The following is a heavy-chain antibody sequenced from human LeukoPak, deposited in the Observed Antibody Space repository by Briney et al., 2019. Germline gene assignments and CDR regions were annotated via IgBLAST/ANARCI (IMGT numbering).Heavy chain of an antibody. D-gene: IGHD3-22*01. CDR1: GGSISSYY. CDR2: IYYSGST. Sequence: SETLSLTCTVSGGSISSYYGGWIRQPPGKGLELIGSIYYSGSTYYNPSLKSRVTISVDTSKNQFSLKLSSVTAADTAVYYCVLYYDSSGYKRYYYYYYMDVWGKGTTVTVSS. V-gene: IGHV4-39*07. CDR3: VLYYDSSGYKRYYYYYYMDV. J-gene: IGHJ6*03.